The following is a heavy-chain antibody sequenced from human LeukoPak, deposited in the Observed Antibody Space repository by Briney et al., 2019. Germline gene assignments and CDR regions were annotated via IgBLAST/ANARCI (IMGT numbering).Heavy chain of an antibody. CDR3: ARCLGIYYYMDV. D-gene: IGHD7-27*01. CDR2: IFYTGDT. V-gene: IGHV4-39*01. Sequence: PSETLSLTCTVSGGSISSSSYYWGWIRQPPGKGLEWIGTIFYTGDTYYNPSLKSRVTMSVDTSQNQFSLKLTSVTAADTAVYYCARCLGIYYYMDVWGKGTTVTVSS. J-gene: IGHJ6*03. CDR1: GGSISSSSYY.